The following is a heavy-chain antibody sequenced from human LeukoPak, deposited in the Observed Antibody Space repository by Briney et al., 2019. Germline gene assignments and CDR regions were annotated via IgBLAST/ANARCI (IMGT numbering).Heavy chain of an antibody. D-gene: IGHD6-13*01. CDR2: IYYSGST. Sequence: WETLSLTCTVSGGSMSDYYWSWIRQPPGKGLEWIGSIYYSGSTYYNPSLKSRVTISVDTSKNQFSLKLSSVTAADTAVYYCARASGSSWYGIGFFDYWGQGTLVTVSS. CDR1: GGSMSDYY. CDR3: ARASGSSWYGIGFFDY. J-gene: IGHJ4*02. V-gene: IGHV4-39*01.